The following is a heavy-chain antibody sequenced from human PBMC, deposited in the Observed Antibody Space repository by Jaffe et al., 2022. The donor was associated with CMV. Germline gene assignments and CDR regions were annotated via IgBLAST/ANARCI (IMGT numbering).Heavy chain of an antibody. Sequence: QITLKESGPTLVKPTQTLTLTCTFSGFSLSTSGVGVGWIRQPPGKALEWLALIYWNDDKRYSPSLKSRLTITKDTSKNQVVLTMTNMDPVDTATYYCAHQDYYYDSNNWFDPWGQGTLVTVSS. V-gene: IGHV2-5*01. CDR1: GFSLSTSGVG. CDR3: AHQDYYYDSNNWFDP. CDR2: IYWNDDK. J-gene: IGHJ5*02. D-gene: IGHD3-22*01.